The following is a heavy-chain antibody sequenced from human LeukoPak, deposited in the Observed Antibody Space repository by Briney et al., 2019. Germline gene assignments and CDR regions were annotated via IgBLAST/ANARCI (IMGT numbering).Heavy chain of an antibody. J-gene: IGHJ3*02. CDR2: ISGSGGST. V-gene: IGHV3-23*01. CDR3: AKIYYYDSSGLDAFDI. D-gene: IGHD3-22*01. CDR1: GFTFSSYA. Sequence: GGSLRLSCAASGFTFSSYAMSWVRQAPGKGLEWVSAISGSGGSTYYADSVKGRFTISRDNSKNTLYLQMDSLRAEDTAVYYCAKIYYYDSSGLDAFDIWGQGTMVTVPS.